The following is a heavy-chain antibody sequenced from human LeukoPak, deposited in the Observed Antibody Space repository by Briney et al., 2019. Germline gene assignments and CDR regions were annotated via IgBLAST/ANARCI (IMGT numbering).Heavy chain of an antibody. J-gene: IGHJ4*02. Sequence: GGSLRLSCAASGFTFSNYAMNWVRQAPGKGLEWVSTISNSGGSTYNADSVKGRFTISRDNSKNTLYLQINSLRAEDTAVYYCAKEGNYDILTGPVDYWGQGTLATVSS. CDR2: ISNSGGST. CDR1: GFTFSNYA. D-gene: IGHD3-9*01. V-gene: IGHV3-23*01. CDR3: AKEGNYDILTGPVDY.